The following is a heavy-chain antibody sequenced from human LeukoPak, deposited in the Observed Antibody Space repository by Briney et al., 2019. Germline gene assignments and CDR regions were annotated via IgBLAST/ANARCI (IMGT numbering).Heavy chain of an antibody. CDR3: AKRGIVIRAVIIVGFHKEAYYFDY. D-gene: IGHD3-10*01. J-gene: IGHJ4*02. CDR2: FSYRHGIR. Sequence: GGALRLSCAVSGISLLHYGRTRVPRAPAKALSWVQPFSYRHGIRYYADSVTGRFTISRDNPKNTLYLQMNSLRAEDTAVYFCAKRGIVIRAVIIVGFHKEAYYFDYWGQGALVTVSS. CDR1: GISLLHYG. V-gene: IGHV3-23*01.